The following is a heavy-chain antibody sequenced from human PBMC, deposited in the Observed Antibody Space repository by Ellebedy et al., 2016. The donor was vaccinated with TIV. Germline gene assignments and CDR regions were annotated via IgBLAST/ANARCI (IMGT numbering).Heavy chain of an antibody. CDR1: GFTFRTYV. CDR2: IAFDGSNK. Sequence: PGGSLRLSCAASGFTFRTYVLHRIRQAPGQGVEWVAIIAFDGSNKFYADSVKGRLTISRDNSKNSLYLQMNSLRTEDTAVYFCSRAKGIAVAGLPFDYWGQGTLVTVSS. CDR3: SRAKGIAVAGLPFDY. J-gene: IGHJ4*02. D-gene: IGHD6-19*01. V-gene: IGHV3-30*01.